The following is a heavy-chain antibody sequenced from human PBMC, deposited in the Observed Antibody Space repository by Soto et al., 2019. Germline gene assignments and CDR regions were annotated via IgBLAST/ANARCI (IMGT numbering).Heavy chain of an antibody. D-gene: IGHD3-10*01. CDR2: IYWVNVN. CDR3: APRIKGSGGAAFNV. J-gene: IGHJ3*01. Sequence: SGPTLVHPTQTLTLTCTFSGFSLSTSGVSEGWIRQPPGKALEWLALIYWVNVNPSSPSLKSGPTITKTTSKNQVVFTVTNMDPVDTATFYCAPRIKGSGGAAFNVWGQGIRVTVSS. V-gene: IGHV2-5*02. CDR1: GFSLSTSGVS.